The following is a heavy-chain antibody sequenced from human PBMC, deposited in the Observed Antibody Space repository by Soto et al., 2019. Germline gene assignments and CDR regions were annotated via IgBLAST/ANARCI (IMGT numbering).Heavy chain of an antibody. Sequence: PSETLSLTCAVYGGSFSGYCWSWIRQPPGKGLEWIGETNHSGRTNYNPSLKSRVTISVDTSKSQFSLKLSSVTAADTAVYYCARGRKYYDFWSGYSHPRYYFNYWGQGTLVTVSS. V-gene: IGHV4-34*01. CDR1: GGSFSGYC. J-gene: IGHJ4*02. CDR3: ARGRKYYDFWSGYSHPRYYFNY. D-gene: IGHD3-3*01. CDR2: TNHSGRT.